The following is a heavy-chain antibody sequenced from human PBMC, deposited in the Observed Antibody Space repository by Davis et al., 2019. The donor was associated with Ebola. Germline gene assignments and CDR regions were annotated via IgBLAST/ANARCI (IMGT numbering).Heavy chain of an antibody. J-gene: IGHJ4*02. D-gene: IGHD3-3*01. CDR1: GFTFSSYA. Sequence: GESLKISCAASGFTFSSYAMHWVRQAPGKGLEWVAVISYDGSNKYYADSVKGRFTMSRDNAKNSLHLQVDSLRDDDTAVYYCARWGLRGNYDSWSGSDYYFDYWGQGTLVTVSS. CDR2: ISYDGSNK. V-gene: IGHV3-30-3*01. CDR3: ARWGLRGNYDSWSGSDYYFDY.